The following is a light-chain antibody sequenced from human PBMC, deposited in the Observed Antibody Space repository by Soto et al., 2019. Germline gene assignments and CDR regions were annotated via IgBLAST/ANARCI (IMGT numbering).Light chain of an antibody. CDR2: AAS. J-gene: IGKJ1*01. V-gene: IGKV1-12*01. CDR1: QDIGGR. Sequence: DIQVTQAPSSVSPSVGEGITITFRASQDIGGRLAWFQQKPGKAPQYLIQAASILQSRVPSRFSGSGSGTEFILTINNLQPEDPASYFSLQVYCRPRTFGLGTKVDIK. CDR3: LQVYCRPRT.